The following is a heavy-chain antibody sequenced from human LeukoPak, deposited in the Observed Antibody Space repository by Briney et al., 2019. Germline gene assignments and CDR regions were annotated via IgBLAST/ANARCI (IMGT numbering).Heavy chain of an antibody. CDR3: ARGGEWSYDAFDI. J-gene: IGHJ3*02. CDR2: INHSGGT. V-gene: IGHV4-34*01. D-gene: IGHD2-8*01. CDR1: GGSFSGYY. Sequence: PSETLSLTCAVYGGSFSGYYWSWIRQPPGKGLEWIGEINHSGGTNYNPSLKSRVTISVDTSKNQFSLKLSSVTAADTAVYYCARGGEWSYDAFDIWGQGTMVTVSS.